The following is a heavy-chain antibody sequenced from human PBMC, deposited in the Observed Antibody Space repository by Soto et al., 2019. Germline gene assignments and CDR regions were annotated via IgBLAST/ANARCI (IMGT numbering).Heavy chain of an antibody. J-gene: IGHJ4*02. D-gene: IGHD7-27*01. CDR2: RSGSGSST. V-gene: IGHV3-23*01. Sequence: EVQLLESGGGLVEPGGSRRLSCAASGFTFSSYTMSWVRQAPGKGLEWVSTRSGSGSSTYSADSVKGRFTISRDNSKNTLYLQMNSLRVEDTAIYYCAKAWGIDYWGQGTLVTVSS. CDR1: GFTFSSYT. CDR3: AKAWGIDY.